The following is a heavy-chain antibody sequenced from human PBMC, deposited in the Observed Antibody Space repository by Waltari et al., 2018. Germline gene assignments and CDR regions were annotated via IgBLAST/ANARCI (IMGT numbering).Heavy chain of an antibody. D-gene: IGHD1-26*01. CDR1: GGSISSGSYY. V-gene: IGHV4-61*02. CDR3: ARESEVKVVGATTAFDI. Sequence: QVQLQESGPGLVKPSQTLSLTCTVSGGSISSGSYYWSWIRQPAGKGLEWIGRIYTSGSTNYNPSPKSRVTISVDTSKNQFSLKLSSVTAADTAVYYCARESEVKVVGATTAFDIWGQGTMVTVSS. J-gene: IGHJ3*02. CDR2: IYTSGST.